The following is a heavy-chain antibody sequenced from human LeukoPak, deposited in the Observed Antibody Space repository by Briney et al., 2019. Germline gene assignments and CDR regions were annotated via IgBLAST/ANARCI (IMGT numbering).Heavy chain of an antibody. Sequence: PLETLSLTCTVSGGSISSGSYYWSWIRQPAGKGLEWIGRIYTSGGTNYNPSLKSRVTISVDTSKNQFSLKLSSVTAADTAVYYCARSGYDWGQGTLVTVSS. J-gene: IGHJ4*02. CDR2: IYTSGGT. CDR3: ARSGYD. V-gene: IGHV4-61*02. CDR1: GGSISSGSYY. D-gene: IGHD3-10*01.